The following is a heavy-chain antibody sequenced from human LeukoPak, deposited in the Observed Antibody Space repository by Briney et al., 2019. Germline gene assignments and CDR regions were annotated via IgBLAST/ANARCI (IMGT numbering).Heavy chain of an antibody. CDR3: AKDMYDILTGYDIGRDNWFDP. CDR1: GFTFSNYG. D-gene: IGHD3-9*01. V-gene: IGHV3-30*18. J-gene: IGHJ5*02. CDR2: ISYDGSNN. Sequence: PGGSPRLSCTASGFTFSNYGMHWVRQAPGKGLEWVAVISYDGSNNYYADSVKGRFTISRDNFKNTLYLQMNSLRAEDTAVYYCAKDMYDILTGYDIGRDNWFDPWGQGTLVSVSS.